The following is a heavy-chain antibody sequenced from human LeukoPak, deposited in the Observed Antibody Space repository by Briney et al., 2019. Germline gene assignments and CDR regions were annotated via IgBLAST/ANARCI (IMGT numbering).Heavy chain of an antibody. D-gene: IGHD6-6*01. CDR1: GGTFSSYA. CDR2: IIPIFGTA. J-gene: IGHJ6*02. CDR3: ARSGSSSSYYYGMDV. Sequence: ASVKVSCKASGGTFSSYAISWVRQAPGQGLEWMGGIIPIFGTANYAQKFQGRVTITADESTSTAYMEPSSLRSEDTAVYYCARSGSSSSYYYGMDVWGQGTTVTVSS. V-gene: IGHV1-69*13.